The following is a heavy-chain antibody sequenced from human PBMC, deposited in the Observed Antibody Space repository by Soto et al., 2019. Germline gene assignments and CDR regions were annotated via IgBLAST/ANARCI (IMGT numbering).Heavy chain of an antibody. CDR3: ARQMGSTPYYYCNMDV. Sequence: GESLKISCKGSEYSFSTYWIGWVRQMPGKGLECMGIIYPGDSDTRYSPSFQGQVTISADKSTSTAYLQWSSLKASDTAMYYCARQMGSTPYYYCNMDVWGQGTTVTVSS. V-gene: IGHV5-51*01. D-gene: IGHD3-22*01. J-gene: IGHJ6*02. CDR2: IYPGDSDT. CDR1: EYSFSTYW.